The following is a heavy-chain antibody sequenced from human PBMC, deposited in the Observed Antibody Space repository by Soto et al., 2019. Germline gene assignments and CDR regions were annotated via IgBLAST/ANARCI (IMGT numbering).Heavy chain of an antibody. V-gene: IGHV1-69*01. Sequence: KVSCKASGGTFSSYAISWVRQAPGQGLEWMGGIIPIFGTANYAQKFQGRVTITADESTSTAYMELSSLRSEDTAVYYCARHAMVRGVIPYYYYGMDVWGQGTTVTVSS. CDR3: ARHAMVRGVIPYYYYGMDV. CDR2: IIPIFGTA. D-gene: IGHD3-10*01. J-gene: IGHJ6*02. CDR1: GGTFSSYA.